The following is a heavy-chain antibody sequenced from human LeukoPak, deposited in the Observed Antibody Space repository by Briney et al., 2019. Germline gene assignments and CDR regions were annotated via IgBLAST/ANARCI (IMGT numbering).Heavy chain of an antibody. Sequence: PGGSLRLSCAASGFTFSSYGMHWVRQTPGKGLEWVTSTRYDGSNEYYADSVKGRFTISRDNSKNTLYLQMNSLSVEDTALYYCAREGTIFGAGDWFDPWGQGTLVTVSS. J-gene: IGHJ5*02. CDR3: AREGTIFGAGDWFDP. CDR1: GFTFSSYG. CDR2: TRYDGSNE. D-gene: IGHD3-3*01. V-gene: IGHV3-30*02.